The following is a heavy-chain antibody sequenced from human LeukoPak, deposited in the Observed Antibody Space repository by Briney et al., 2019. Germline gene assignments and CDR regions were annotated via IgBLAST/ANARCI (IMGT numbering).Heavy chain of an antibody. CDR2: INTNSENP. D-gene: IGHD5-18*01. Sequence: ASVKVSCKACGGTFNDYSFNWVRQAPGQGLEWMGWINTNSENPTYAQGFTGRFVFSLDTSVSTAYLQISSLKAEDTAVYYCARVGYSYGYSFDYWGQGTLVTVSS. CDR1: GGTFNDYS. J-gene: IGHJ4*02. V-gene: IGHV7-4-1*02. CDR3: ARVGYSYGYSFDY.